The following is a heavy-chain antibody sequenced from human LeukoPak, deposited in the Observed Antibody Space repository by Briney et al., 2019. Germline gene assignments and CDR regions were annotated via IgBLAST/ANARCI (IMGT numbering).Heavy chain of an antibody. CDR2: IHYSGST. V-gene: IGHV4-59*11. J-gene: IGHJ4*02. CDR3: ARVGYTRSWNYFDH. Sequence: SETLSLTCFVSGGSIDSHYWSWIRQPPGKGLEWIGYIHYSGSTNYNPSLKSRLTVSIDTSKSQFSLKLNSVTAADTAVYYCARVGYTRSWNYFDHWGQGALVTVSS. D-gene: IGHD5-12*01. CDR1: GGSIDSHY.